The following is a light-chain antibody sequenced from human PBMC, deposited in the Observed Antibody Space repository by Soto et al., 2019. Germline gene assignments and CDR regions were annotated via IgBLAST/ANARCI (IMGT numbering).Light chain of an antibody. CDR1: SGHSNYA. CDR2: LNSDGSH. Sequence: QPVLTQSPSASASLAASVKLTCTLSSGHSNYAIAWHQQQSEKGPRYLMKLNSDGSHSKGDGIPDRFSSSSSGAERYLTISSLQSEDEADYYCQTWGSGIVVFGGGTKVTVL. V-gene: IGLV4-69*01. CDR3: QTWGSGIVV. J-gene: IGLJ2*01.